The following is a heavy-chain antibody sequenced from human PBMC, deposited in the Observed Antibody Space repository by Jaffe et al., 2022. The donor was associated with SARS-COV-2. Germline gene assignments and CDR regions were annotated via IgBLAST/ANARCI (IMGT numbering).Heavy chain of an antibody. D-gene: IGHD1-1*01. CDR3: ATTSQGGHFDY. J-gene: IGHJ4*02. V-gene: IGHV3-33*01. Sequence: QVQLVESGGGVVQPGRSLRLSCAASGFTFSSYGMHWVRQAPGKGLEWVAVIWYDGSNKYYADSVKGRFTISRDNSKNTLYLQMNSLRAEDTAVYYCATTSQGGHFDYWGQGTLVTVSS. CDR1: GFTFSSYG. CDR2: IWYDGSNK.